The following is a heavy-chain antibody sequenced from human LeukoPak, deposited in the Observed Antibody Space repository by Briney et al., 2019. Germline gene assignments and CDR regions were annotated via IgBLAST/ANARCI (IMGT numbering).Heavy chain of an antibody. Sequence: GASGKVSCKVSGYSRTELSMHWVRQATGKWLEWMGGSDPEDGETIYAQKFQGRVTMTEDTSTDTAYMELSSLRSEDTAVYYCATGLQLLWFGELLTPLGYWGQGTLVTVSS. V-gene: IGHV1-24*01. CDR1: GYSRTELS. D-gene: IGHD3-10*01. CDR2: SDPEDGET. CDR3: ATGLQLLWFGELLTPLGY. J-gene: IGHJ4*02.